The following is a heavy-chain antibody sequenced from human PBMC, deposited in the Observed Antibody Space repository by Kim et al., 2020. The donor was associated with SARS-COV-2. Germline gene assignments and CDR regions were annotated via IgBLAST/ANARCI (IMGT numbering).Heavy chain of an antibody. CDR3: ARVPIITMVRGEFDY. V-gene: IGHV3-74*01. D-gene: IGHD3-10*01. CDR2: INSDGSST. Sequence: GGSLRLSCAASGFTFSSYWMHWVRQAPGKGLVWVSRINSDGSSTSYADSVKGRFTISRDNAKNTLYLQMNSLRAEDTAVYYCARVPIITMVRGEFDYWGQGTLVTVSS. CDR1: GFTFSSYW. J-gene: IGHJ4*02.